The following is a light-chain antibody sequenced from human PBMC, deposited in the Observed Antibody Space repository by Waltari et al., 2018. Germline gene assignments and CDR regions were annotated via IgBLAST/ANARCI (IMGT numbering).Light chain of an antibody. CDR3: QQYHSYSPYT. V-gene: IGKV1-5*03. J-gene: IGKJ2*01. Sequence: DIQMTQSPSILSASVGDRVTLPCRASPTISIYLAWYQQKPGKAPNLLIYKASTLESGVPSRFSGSGSGTEFTLTISSLQPDDFATYYCQQYHSYSPYTFGQGTTLDIK. CDR1: PTISIY. CDR2: KAS.